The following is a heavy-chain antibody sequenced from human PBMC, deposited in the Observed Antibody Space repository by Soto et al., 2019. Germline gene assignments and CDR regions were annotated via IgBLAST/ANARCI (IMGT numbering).Heavy chain of an antibody. CDR1: AGSFSGYY. Sequence: SETLSLACAVYAGSFSGYYWSWIRQPPGKGLEWIGEINHSRNTTYNPSLKSRVTISVDTSKNQFSLKLSSVTAADTAVYYCAGGLGMGGYFFDYWGQGTLVTVSS. D-gene: IGHD6-13*01. J-gene: IGHJ4*02. V-gene: IGHV4-34*01. CDR2: INHSRNT. CDR3: AGGLGMGGYFFDY.